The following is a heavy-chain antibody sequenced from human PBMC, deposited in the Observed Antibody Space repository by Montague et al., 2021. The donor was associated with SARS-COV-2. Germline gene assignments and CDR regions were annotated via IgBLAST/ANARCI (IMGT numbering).Heavy chain of an antibody. CDR3: ARQGDQLLLEYWFDP. CDR2: IYYSGST. D-gene: IGHD2-2*01. J-gene: IGHJ5*02. Sequence: SETLSTSTVSGGSISSSSYYWGWIRQPPGKGLEWIGSIYYSGSTYYNPSLKGRVTISVDTSKNQFSLKLSSVTAADTAVYYCARQGDQLLLEYWFDPWGQGTLVTVSS. V-gene: IGHV4-39*01. CDR1: GGSISSSSYY.